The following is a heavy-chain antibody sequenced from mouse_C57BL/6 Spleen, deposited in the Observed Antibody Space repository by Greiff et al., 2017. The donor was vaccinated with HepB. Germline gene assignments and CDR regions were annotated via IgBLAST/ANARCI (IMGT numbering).Heavy chain of an antibody. J-gene: IGHJ3*01. Sequence: VQLQQSGAELVRPGTSVKVSCKASGYAFTNYLIEWVKQRPGQGLEWIGVINPGSGGTNYNEKFKGKATLTADKSSSTAYMQLSSLTSEDSAVYFCARSLIYYDYPFAYWGQGTLVTVSA. D-gene: IGHD2-4*01. V-gene: IGHV1-54*01. CDR1: GYAFTNYL. CDR3: ARSLIYYDYPFAY. CDR2: INPGSGGT.